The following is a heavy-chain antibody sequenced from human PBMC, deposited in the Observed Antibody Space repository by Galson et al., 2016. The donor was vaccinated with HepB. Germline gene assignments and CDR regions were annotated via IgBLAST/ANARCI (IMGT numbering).Heavy chain of an antibody. CDR2: IDHSGDT. D-gene: IGHD6-19*01. V-gene: IGHV4-34*01. J-gene: IGHJ6*02. CDR3: ARSRGWLHLGYYFYYHGMDV. Sequence: SETLSLTCAVYGGPFRDHSWGWIRQPPGKGLEWIGQIDHSGDTNYNPSLKSRLTISVDTSKNQFSLRLSSVTAADPAVYYCARSRGWLHLGYYFYYHGMDVWGQGNTVTVSS. CDR1: GGPFRDHS.